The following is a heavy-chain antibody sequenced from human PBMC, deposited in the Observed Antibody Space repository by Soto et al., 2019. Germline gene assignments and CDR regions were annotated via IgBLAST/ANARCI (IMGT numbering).Heavy chain of an antibody. D-gene: IGHD4-4*01. CDR2: IYYSGST. CDR3: ARTCFPFDYSNLNYGMDV. J-gene: IGHJ6*02. V-gene: IGHV4-39*01. Sequence: SAPLSLTCTDSGGYISSSSYYRGWIRQPPGKGLEWIGSIYYSGSTYYNRSLKSRVTISVDTSKNQFSLKLSSVTAADTAVYYCARTCFPFDYSNLNYGMDVWGQGTTVTVSS. CDR1: GGYISSSSYY.